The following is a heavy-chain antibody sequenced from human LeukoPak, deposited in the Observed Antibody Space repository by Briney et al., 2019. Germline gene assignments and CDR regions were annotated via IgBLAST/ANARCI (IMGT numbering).Heavy chain of an antibody. V-gene: IGHV3-30*02. J-gene: IGHJ6*03. CDR3: AKDRRGDYYYYMDV. D-gene: IGHD5-24*01. Sequence: GGSLRLSCAASGFTFSSYGMHWVRQAPGKGLEWVAFIRYVGSNKYYADSVKGRFTISRDNSKNTLYLQMNSLRAEDTAVYYCAKDRRGDYYYYMDVWGKGTTVTVSS. CDR2: IRYVGSNK. CDR1: GFTFSSYG.